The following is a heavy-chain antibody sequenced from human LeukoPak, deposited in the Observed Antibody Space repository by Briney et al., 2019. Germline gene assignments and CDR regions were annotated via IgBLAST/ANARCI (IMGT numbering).Heavy chain of an antibody. Sequence: PGGSLRLSCTTSGFNFSDSRMTWVRQAPGKGLEWVANINRDGTEKRFLASVEGRFTISRDNAKNSLDLQMRSLRPQDTAVYFCVRGDWYFDYWGRGILVTVSP. D-gene: IGHD2-21*01. CDR3: VRGDWYFDY. V-gene: IGHV3-7*04. CDR1: GFNFSDSR. CDR2: INRDGTEK. J-gene: IGHJ4*02.